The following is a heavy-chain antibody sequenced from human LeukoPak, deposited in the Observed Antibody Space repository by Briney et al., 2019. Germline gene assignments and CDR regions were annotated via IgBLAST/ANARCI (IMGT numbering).Heavy chain of an antibody. Sequence: GASVKVSCKASGYTFTSYGITWVRQAPGQGLEWMGWISAHNGNTNYARKFQGRLTMTTDTSTNTAYMELRSLRPDDTAVYYCARDFFHGHCSGLTCFLLDYWGQGSLVTVSS. CDR2: ISAHNGNT. CDR1: GYTFTSYG. CDR3: ARDFFHGHCSGLTCFLLDY. D-gene: IGHD2-15*01. J-gene: IGHJ4*02. V-gene: IGHV1-18*01.